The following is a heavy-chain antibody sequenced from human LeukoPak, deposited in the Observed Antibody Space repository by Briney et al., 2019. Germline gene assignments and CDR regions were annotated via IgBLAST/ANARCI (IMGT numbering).Heavy chain of an antibody. J-gene: IGHJ6*03. CDR2: INHSGST. CDR1: GGSFSGYY. V-gene: IGHV4-34*01. Sequence: SETLSLTCAVYGGSFSGYYWSWIRQPPGKGLEWIGEINHSGSTNYNPSLKSRVTISVDTSKNQFSLKLSSVTAADTAVYYCARWGAVIPAAMGYYYYYMDVWGKGTTVTVSS. CDR3: ARWGAVIPAAMGYYYYYMDV. D-gene: IGHD2-2*01.